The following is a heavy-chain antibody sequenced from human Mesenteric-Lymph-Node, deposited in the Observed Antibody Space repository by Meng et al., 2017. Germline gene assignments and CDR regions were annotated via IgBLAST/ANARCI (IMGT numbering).Heavy chain of an antibody. CDR3: AKGRNPDDLWSIDF. Sequence: GESLKISCVASGFPFNTYAMNWIRQAPGKGLEWVSGIFGDGGGLQYADSVKGRFTISRDNSKNTLYLQLNNLRVEDTAIYYCAKGRNPDDLWSIDFWGRGTLVTVSS. D-gene: IGHD2-8*02. V-gene: IGHV3-23*01. CDR2: IFGDGGGL. J-gene: IGHJ4*02. CDR1: GFPFNTYA.